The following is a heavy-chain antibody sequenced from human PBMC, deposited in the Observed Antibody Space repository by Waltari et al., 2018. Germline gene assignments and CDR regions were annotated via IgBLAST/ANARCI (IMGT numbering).Heavy chain of an antibody. D-gene: IGHD1-20*01. J-gene: IGHJ4*02. CDR2: ISVSGGST. V-gene: IGHV3-23*04. CDR1: GFNFTSDT. CDR3: APRPSITGRDIDY. Sequence: EVQLVESGGGLEQPVGSLRLSCPASGFNFTSDTMSRVTQAQGKVLELVSAISVSGGSTYYADSVKGRFTISRDNSKNTLYLQMNSLRAEDTTVYYCAPRPSITGRDIDYWGQGTLVTVSS.